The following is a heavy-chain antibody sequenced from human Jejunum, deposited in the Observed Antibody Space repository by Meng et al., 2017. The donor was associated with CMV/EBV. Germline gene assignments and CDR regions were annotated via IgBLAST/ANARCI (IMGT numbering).Heavy chain of an antibody. CDR2: IIPLLDST. CDR3: ARDFGVPASANDY. D-gene: IGHD2-2*01. V-gene: IGHV1-69*06. Sequence: KTSGGPLSSYVFTWVRQAPGQGLEWMGEIIPLLDSTTYEQKFQGRVIITADKSTNTVYMDLRSLTSEDTAVYYCARDFGVPASANDYWGRGTLVTVSS. CDR1: GGPLSSYV. J-gene: IGHJ4*02.